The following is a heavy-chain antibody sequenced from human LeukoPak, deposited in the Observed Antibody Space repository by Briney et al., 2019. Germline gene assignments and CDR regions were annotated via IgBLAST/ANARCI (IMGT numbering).Heavy chain of an antibody. D-gene: IGHD6-13*01. CDR2: IYSGGST. Sequence: GGSLRLSCAASGFTVSSNYMSWVRQAPGKGLEWVSVIYSGGSTYYADSVKGRFTISRDNSKNTLYLQMNSLRAEDTAVYYCARDSSCWYLEYWGQGTLVTVSS. J-gene: IGHJ4*02. V-gene: IGHV3-66*01. CDR1: GFTVSSNY. CDR3: ARDSSCWYLEY.